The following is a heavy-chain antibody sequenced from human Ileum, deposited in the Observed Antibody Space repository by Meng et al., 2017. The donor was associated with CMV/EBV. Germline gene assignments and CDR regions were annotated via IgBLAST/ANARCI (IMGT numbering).Heavy chain of an antibody. CDR1: LTFSSYS. CDR2: ISSSSSYI. CDR3: ARTMVRGVITGACSDY. Sequence: LTFSSYSMNWVRQAPGKGLEWVSSISSSSSYIYYADSVKGRFTISRDNAKNSLYLQMNSLRAEDTAVYYCARTMVRGVITGACSDYWGQGTLVTVSS. D-gene: IGHD3-10*01. V-gene: IGHV3-21*01. J-gene: IGHJ4*02.